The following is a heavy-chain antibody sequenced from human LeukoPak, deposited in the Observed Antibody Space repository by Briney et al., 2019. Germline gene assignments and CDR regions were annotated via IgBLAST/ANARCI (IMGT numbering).Heavy chain of an antibody. D-gene: IGHD3-22*01. Sequence: SETLSLTCTVSGVSISGSTYYWGWNRLPQGKGLEWVVSIYYSGTTYSNPSSDRLTINSVDTAKNQFSRRLSSVSAANTAVYYCARSLGYNSRRGIFDYWGQGALVTVSS. V-gene: IGHV4-39*01. CDR2: IYYSGTT. CDR3: ARSLGYNSRRGIFDY. CDR1: GVSISGSTYY. J-gene: IGHJ4*02.